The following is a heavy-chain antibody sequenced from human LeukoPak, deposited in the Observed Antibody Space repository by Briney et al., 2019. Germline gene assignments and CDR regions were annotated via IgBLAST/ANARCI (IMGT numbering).Heavy chain of an antibody. CDR2: ISAYNGNT. J-gene: IGHJ4*02. CDR3: AREGEYVLWFGEFYQQNYFDY. D-gene: IGHD3-10*01. Sequence: ASVKVSCKASGYTFTSYGISWVRQAPGQGLEWMGWISAYNGNTNYAQKLQGRVTMTTDTSTSTAYMELRSLRSDDTAVYYCAREGEYVLWFGEFYQQNYFDYWGQGTLVTVSS. V-gene: IGHV1-18*01. CDR1: GYTFTSYG.